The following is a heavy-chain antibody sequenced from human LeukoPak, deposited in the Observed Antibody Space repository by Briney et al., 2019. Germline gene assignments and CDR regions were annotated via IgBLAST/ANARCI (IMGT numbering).Heavy chain of an antibody. J-gene: IGHJ2*01. CDR3: ARDSSYDSSGYDSWYFEV. V-gene: IGHV4-59*01. CDR2: IYFSGNS. Sequence: SETLSLTCSVSGGSISSYYWNWIRQSPVKGLEWIVYIYFSGNSNYNPSLKSRVTMSVDTSKNQFSLKLSSVTAADTAIYYCARDSSYDSSGYDSWYFEVWGRGTLVTVSS. CDR1: GGSISSYY. D-gene: IGHD3-22*01.